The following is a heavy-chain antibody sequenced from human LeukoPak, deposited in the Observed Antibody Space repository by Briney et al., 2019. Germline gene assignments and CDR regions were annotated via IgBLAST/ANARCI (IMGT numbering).Heavy chain of an antibody. V-gene: IGHV4-39*07. CDR3: AIHYTEDIVVGPAASPETRNNWFDP. CDR1: SGSISNGYYY. CDR2: INHSGST. J-gene: IGHJ5*02. D-gene: IGHD2-2*01. Sequence: PSETLSLTCTVSSGSISNGYYYWSWIRQPPGKGLEWIGEINHSGSTNYNPSLKSRVTISVDASKNQFSLKLRSVTAADTALYYCAIHYTEDIVVGPAASPETRNNWFDPWGQGTLVTVSS.